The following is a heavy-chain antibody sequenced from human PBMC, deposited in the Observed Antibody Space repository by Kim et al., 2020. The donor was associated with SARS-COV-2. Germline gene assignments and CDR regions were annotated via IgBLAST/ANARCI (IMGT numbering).Heavy chain of an antibody. CDR1: GDTFIGYC. J-gene: IGHJ4*02. Sequence: SVKVSCKASGDTFIGYCISWVRQAPGQGLEWMGGIIPICGTANYAQKFQGRVTITADKSTSTAYMELSRLRSEDTAVYYCARDVSGDCFDYWGQGTLVTVSS. CDR2: IIPICGTA. D-gene: IGHD2-15*01. CDR3: ARDVSGDCFDY. V-gene: IGHV1-69*06.